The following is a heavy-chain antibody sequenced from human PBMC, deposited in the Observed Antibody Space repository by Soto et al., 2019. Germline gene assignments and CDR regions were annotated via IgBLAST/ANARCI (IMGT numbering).Heavy chain of an antibody. J-gene: IGHJ6*02. D-gene: IGHD2-21*01. CDR1: GGSISSGGYY. Sequence: SETLSLTCTVSGGSISSGGYYWSWIRQHPGKGLEWIGYIYYGGSTYYNPSLKSRVTISVDTSKNQFSLKLSSVTAADTAVYYCARAPIKYSPGNYGMDVWGQGTTVTVS. CDR3: ARAPIKYSPGNYGMDV. V-gene: IGHV4-31*03. CDR2: IYYGGST.